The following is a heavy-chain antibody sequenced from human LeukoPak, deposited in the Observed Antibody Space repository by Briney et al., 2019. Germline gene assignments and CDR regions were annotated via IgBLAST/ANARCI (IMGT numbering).Heavy chain of an antibody. Sequence: GGSLRLSCAVSGFTVSSNSMSWVRQAPGKGLEWVTVISSDGSNKYYADSVKGRFTISRDNSKNTLDLQMNSLRAEDTAVYYCARGPSARFFGVAKGAFDIWGQGTMVTVSS. CDR3: ARGPSARFFGVAKGAFDI. CDR2: ISSDGSNK. V-gene: IGHV3-30*04. CDR1: GFTVSSNS. D-gene: IGHD3-3*01. J-gene: IGHJ3*02.